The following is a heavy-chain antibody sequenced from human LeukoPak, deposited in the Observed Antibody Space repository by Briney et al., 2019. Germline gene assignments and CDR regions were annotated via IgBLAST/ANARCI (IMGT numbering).Heavy chain of an antibody. CDR2: IYYSGST. J-gene: IGHJ4*02. CDR1: GGSISSYY. CDR3: ARWSSGYSYGLDY. Sequence: PSETLSLTCTVSGGSISSYYWSWIRQPPGKGLEWIGYIYYSGSTNYNPSLKSRVTISVDTSKNQFSLKLSSVTAADTAVYYCARWSSGYSYGLDYWGQGTLVTVSS. D-gene: IGHD5-18*01. V-gene: IGHV4-59*01.